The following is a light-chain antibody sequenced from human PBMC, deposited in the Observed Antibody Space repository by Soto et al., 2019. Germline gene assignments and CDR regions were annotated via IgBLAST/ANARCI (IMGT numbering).Light chain of an antibody. CDR1: TGAVTSGNY. J-gene: IGLJ2*01. Sequence: QAVVTQEPSLTVSPGGTITLTCASSTGAVTSGNYPNWFQQKPGQAPRALIYSTSNKDSWTPARFSGSLLGGKAALTLSGVQPDDDAEYYFLLYDGGPGVFGGGTKLTVL. CDR2: STS. V-gene: IGLV7-43*01. CDR3: LLYDGGPGV.